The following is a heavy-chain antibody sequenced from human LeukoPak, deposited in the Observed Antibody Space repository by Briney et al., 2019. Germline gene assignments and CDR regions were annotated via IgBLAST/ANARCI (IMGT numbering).Heavy chain of an antibody. CDR1: RITFRNAW. CDR3: ANPPVITYYYGMDV. V-gene: IGHV3-23*01. CDR2: ISGSGGST. J-gene: IGHJ6*02. D-gene: IGHD3-22*01. Sequence: GGSLRLSCAVSRITFRNAWMSWVRQAPGKGLEWVSAISGSGGSTYYADSVKGRFTTSRDNSKNTLYLQMNSLRAEDTAVYYCANPPVITYYYGMDVWGQGTTVTVSS.